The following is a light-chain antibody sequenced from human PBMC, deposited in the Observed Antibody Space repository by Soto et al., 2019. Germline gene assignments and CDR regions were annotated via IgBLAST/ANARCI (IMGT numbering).Light chain of an antibody. J-gene: IGLJ1*01. Sequence: QPVLTQPPSASGSPGQSVTISCTGTSGDIGGYDYVSWYQKHPGKAPKLMIYEVTKRPLGVPDRFSGSKSGNTASLTVSGLQAEDEADYYCSSYAGSNNPYVFGTGTKLTVL. CDR2: EVT. V-gene: IGLV2-8*01. CDR3: SSYAGSNNPYV. CDR1: SGDIGGYDY.